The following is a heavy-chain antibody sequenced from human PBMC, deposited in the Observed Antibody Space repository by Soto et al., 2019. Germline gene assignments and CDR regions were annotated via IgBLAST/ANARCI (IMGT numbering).Heavy chain of an antibody. D-gene: IGHD2-21*01. J-gene: IGHJ4*02. CDR2: IDYNGVT. CDR1: GASISSRDYY. Sequence: SETLSLTCSVSGASISSRDYYWVWIRQTPGKGLEWIGNIDYNGVTYYNPSLKSRVTVSKDTSKNQFSLKVASVTAADTAIYYCGRVMIGASRHTDSDYWGQGTQVTVSS. CDR3: GRVMIGASRHTDSDY. V-gene: IGHV4-39*01.